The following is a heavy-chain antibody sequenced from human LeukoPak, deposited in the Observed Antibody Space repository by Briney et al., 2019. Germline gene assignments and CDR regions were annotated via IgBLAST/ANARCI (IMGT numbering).Heavy chain of an antibody. Sequence: QPGGSLRLSCAASGFTFSSYGMHWVRQAPGKGLEWVAFIRYDGSNKYYADSVKGRFTISRDNSKNTLYLQMNSLRPEDTAVYYCAKDLSVFSTVYYYYYMDVWGKGTTVTVSS. J-gene: IGHJ6*03. CDR3: AKDLSVFSTVYYYYYMDV. CDR1: GFTFSSYG. D-gene: IGHD4-11*01. CDR2: IRYDGSNK. V-gene: IGHV3-30*02.